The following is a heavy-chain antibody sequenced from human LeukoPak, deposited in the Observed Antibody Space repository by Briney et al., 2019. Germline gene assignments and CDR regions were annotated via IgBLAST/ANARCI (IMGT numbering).Heavy chain of an antibody. D-gene: IGHD3-10*01. CDR3: ARVTMVRGVKAREEYNWFDP. J-gene: IGHJ5*02. Sequence: SETLSLTCAVYGGSFSGYYWSWIRQPPGKGLEWIGEINHSGSTNYNPSLKSRVTISVDTSKNQFSLKLSSVTAADTAVYYCARVTMVRGVKAREEYNWFDPWGQGTLVTVSS. V-gene: IGHV4-34*01. CDR1: GGSFSGYY. CDR2: INHSGST.